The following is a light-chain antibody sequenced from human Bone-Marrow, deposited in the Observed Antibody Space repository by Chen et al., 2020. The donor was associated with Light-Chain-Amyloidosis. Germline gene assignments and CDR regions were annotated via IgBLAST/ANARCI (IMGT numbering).Light chain of an antibody. Sequence: SYELTQPPSVAVPPGQKARITCSGDDLPTKYAYWYQQKPGQAPVLVIHRDTERPSGISVRFSGSSSGTTATLTISGVQAEDEADYHCQSADSSGTYEVIFGGGTKLTVL. CDR3: QSADSSGTYEVI. V-gene: IGLV3-25*03. CDR1: DLPTKY. J-gene: IGLJ2*01. CDR2: RDT.